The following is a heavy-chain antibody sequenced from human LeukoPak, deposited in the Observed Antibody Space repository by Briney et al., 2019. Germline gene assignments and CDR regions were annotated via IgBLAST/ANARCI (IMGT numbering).Heavy chain of an antibody. CDR3: AKDDDWLRFEH. CDR2: ISGSGGRT. D-gene: IGHD5-12*01. J-gene: IGHJ4*02. Sequence: PGGTLRLSCAASGFTFSSHGMNWVRQAPGKGLEWVSGISGSGGRTYYADPVKGRFTISRDNSNHMLYLQMNSLIAEDTAIYYCAKDDDWLRFEHWGRGTPVSVSS. V-gene: IGHV3-23*01. CDR1: GFTFSSHG.